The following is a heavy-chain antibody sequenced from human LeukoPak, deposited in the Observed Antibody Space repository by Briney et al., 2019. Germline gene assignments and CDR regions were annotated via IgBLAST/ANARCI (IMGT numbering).Heavy chain of an antibody. J-gene: IGHJ4*02. Sequence: GGSLRLSCAASGFTFDDYAMHWVRQAPGKGLQWISSINWVGDTSSYADSVKGRFTVSRDNTKGSPYLQIHSLRSEDTALYYCAKDRQYGDYGGGDFFDSWGQGTLVTVSS. CDR2: INWVGDTS. CDR1: GFTFDDYA. CDR3: AKDRQYGDYGGGDFFDS. D-gene: IGHD4-17*01. V-gene: IGHV3-43D*03.